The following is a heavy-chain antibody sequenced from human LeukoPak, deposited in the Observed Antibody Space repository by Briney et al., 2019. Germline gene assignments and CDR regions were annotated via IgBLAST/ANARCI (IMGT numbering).Heavy chain of an antibody. V-gene: IGHV4-39*07. Sequence: SETLSLTCTVSGGSISSDDDYWGWIRQPPGKGLEWIGSINYSGRNSYNPSLKSRVTISVDTSKNQFSLKLNSVTAADTAVYYCARGKEVITMLRGLKPGYYFDYWGQGTLVTVSS. CDR2: INYSGRN. D-gene: IGHD3-10*01. CDR1: GGSISSDDDY. CDR3: ARGKEVITMLRGLKPGYYFDY. J-gene: IGHJ4*02.